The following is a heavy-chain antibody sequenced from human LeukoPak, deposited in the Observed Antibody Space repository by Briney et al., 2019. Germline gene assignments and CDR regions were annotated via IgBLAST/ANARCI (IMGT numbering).Heavy chain of an antibody. J-gene: IGHJ6*03. D-gene: IGHD1-1*01. CDR1: GYTFTSYG. CDR2: ISAYNGNT. V-gene: IGHV1-18*01. CDR3: ARGYPRGDYYYYMDV. Sequence: AASVKVSCKASGYTFTSYGISWVRQAPGQGLEWMGWISAYNGNTNYAQKLQGRVTMTTDTSTSTAYMELRSLRSDDTAVYYCARGYPRGDYYYYMDVWGKGTTVTVSS.